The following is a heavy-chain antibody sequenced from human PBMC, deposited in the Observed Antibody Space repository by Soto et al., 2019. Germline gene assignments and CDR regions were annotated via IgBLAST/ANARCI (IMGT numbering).Heavy chain of an antibody. CDR2: VYYGGST. Sequence: SETLSLTCTVSGGSISSYYCSWIRQPPGKGLEWIGNVYYGGSTNYNPSLKSRVTISVETSKSQFSLKLSSVTAADTAVYYCAGGDYYHSSGYYFYYYTMDVWGQGTTVTVSS. V-gene: IGHV4-59*08. CDR3: AGGDYYHSSGYYFYYYTMDV. J-gene: IGHJ6*02. D-gene: IGHD3-22*01. CDR1: GGSISSYY.